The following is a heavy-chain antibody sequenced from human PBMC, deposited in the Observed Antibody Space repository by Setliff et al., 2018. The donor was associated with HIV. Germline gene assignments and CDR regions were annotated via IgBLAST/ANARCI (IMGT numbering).Heavy chain of an antibody. CDR2: IKDDGSEK. Sequence: PGGSLRLSCAASGFRFSSYWMSWVRQAPGKGLEWLANIKDDGSEKHYADSVRGRFTISRDNAKNSLYLQMNSLGGEDTAVYYCAREGLRSGWSGSAVSRGTGMTEAERFDSWGQGTLVTVSS. D-gene: IGHD6-19*01. J-gene: IGHJ4*02. CDR1: GFRFSSYW. V-gene: IGHV3-7*01. CDR3: AREGLRSGWSGSAVSRGTGMTEAERFDS.